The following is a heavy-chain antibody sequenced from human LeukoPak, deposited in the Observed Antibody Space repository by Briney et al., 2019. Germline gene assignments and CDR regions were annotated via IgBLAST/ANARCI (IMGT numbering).Heavy chain of an antibody. V-gene: IGHV3-30*18. CDR3: AKDTGSSWGYFDY. J-gene: IGHJ4*02. CDR2: ISYDGSNK. Sequence: GGSLRLSCAASGFTFSSYGMHWVRQAPGKGLEWVAVISYDGSNKYYADSVKGRFTISRDNAKNSLYLQMNSLRAEDTALYYCAKDTGSSWGYFDYWGQGTLVTVSS. CDR1: GFTFSSYG. D-gene: IGHD6-13*01.